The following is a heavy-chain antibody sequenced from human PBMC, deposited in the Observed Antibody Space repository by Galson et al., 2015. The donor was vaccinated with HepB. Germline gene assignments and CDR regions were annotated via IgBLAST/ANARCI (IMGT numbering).Heavy chain of an antibody. CDR1: GFTFSSHH. V-gene: IGHV3-48*02. J-gene: IGHJ4*02. D-gene: IGHD6-25*01. CDR2: ISSGGSTR. Sequence: SLRLSCAASGFTFSSHHMNWVRQAPGKGLEWVSYISSGGSTRYYADSVKGRFTISRDNAKNSLYLQMNSLRDEDTAVYYCVGRGGSAYWGQGTLVTVSS. CDR3: VGRGGSAY.